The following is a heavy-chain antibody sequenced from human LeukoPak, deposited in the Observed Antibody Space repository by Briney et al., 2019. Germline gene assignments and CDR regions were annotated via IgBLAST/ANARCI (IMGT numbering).Heavy chain of an antibody. J-gene: IGHJ5*02. D-gene: IGHD3-22*01. Sequence: GASVKVSCKVSGYTLTELSMHWVRQAPGKGLEWMGGFDPEDGETIYAQKFQGRVTMTRNTSISTAYMELSSLRSEDTAVYYCARIDYYDTFGTNWFDPWGQGTLVTVSS. CDR2: FDPEDGET. V-gene: IGHV1-24*01. CDR3: ARIDYYDTFGTNWFDP. CDR1: GYTLTELS.